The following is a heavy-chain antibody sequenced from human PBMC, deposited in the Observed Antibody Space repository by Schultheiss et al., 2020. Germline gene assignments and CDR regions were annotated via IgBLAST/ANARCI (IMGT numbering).Heavy chain of an antibody. D-gene: IGHD4-17*01. Sequence: SATMPLTCTVSGGSISSSSYYWGWIRQPPGKGLEWIGSIYYSGSTYYNPSLKSRVTISVDTSKNQFSLKLSSVTAADTAVYYCARHGDYGDYAEPYYYGMDVWGPGTTVTVAS. CDR3: ARHGDYGDYAEPYYYGMDV. J-gene: IGHJ6*02. V-gene: IGHV4-39*01. CDR2: IYYSGST. CDR1: GGSISSSSYY.